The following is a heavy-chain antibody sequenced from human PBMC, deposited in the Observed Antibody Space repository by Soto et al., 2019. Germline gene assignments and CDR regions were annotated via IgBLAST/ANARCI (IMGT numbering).Heavy chain of an antibody. CDR3: AKAVLPGYSSSWPYFDY. V-gene: IGHV3-23*01. CDR2: ISGSGGST. J-gene: IGHJ4*02. CDR1: GFTFSSYV. Sequence: HPGGSLRLSCAASGFTFSSYVMGWVRQAPGKGLEWVSAISGSGGSTYYADSVKGRFTISRDNSKNTLYLQMNSLRAEDTAVYYCAKAVLPGYSSSWPYFDYWGQGTLVTVSS. D-gene: IGHD6-13*01.